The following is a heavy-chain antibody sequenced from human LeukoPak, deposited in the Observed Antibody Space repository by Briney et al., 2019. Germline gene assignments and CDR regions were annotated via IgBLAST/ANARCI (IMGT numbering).Heavy chain of an antibody. CDR3: ARGLGRQQLVSPFDY. V-gene: IGHV4-38-2*02. D-gene: IGHD6-13*01. Sequence: PSETLSLTCTVSGYSISSGYYWGWIRQPPGKGLEWLASTYHSGTIYYNPSLKSRVTISVDTSKNQFSLKLTSVTAADTAVYYCARGLGRQQLVSPFDYWGQGTLVTVSS. CDR1: GYSISSGYY. J-gene: IGHJ4*02. CDR2: TYHSGTI.